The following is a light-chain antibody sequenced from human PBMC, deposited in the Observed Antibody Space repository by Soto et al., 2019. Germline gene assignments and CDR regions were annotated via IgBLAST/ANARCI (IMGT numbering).Light chain of an antibody. J-gene: IGKJ1*01. CDR3: QQYNNWLIT. CDR2: GAS. CDR1: QSVSSR. V-gene: IGKV3-15*01. Sequence: EIVLTQSPGTLSLSPLERATLSCIASQSVSSRRLAWYQQKPGQAPRLLIYGASTRATGIPARFSGSGSGTEFTLTISSLQSEDFAVYYCQQYNNWLITFGQGTKVDIK.